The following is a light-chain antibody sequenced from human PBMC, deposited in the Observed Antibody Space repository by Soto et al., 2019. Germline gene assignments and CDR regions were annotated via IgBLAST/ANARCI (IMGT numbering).Light chain of an antibody. V-gene: IGKV1-39*01. CDR2: AAS. J-gene: IGKJ1*01. Sequence: QMTQSPSSLSASVGDRVIITCRADHSINNYLNWYQQKPGQVPKLLIYAASTLQSGVPSRLSGSGSGRVFTLTINSLQTEDFATYYCQQSYSTLGTFGRGTRVEI. CDR3: QQSYSTLGT. CDR1: HSINNY.